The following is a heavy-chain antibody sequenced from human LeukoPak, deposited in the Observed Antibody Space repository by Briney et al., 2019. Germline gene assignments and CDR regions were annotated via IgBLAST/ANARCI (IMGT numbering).Heavy chain of an antibody. Sequence: SETLSLTCAVYGGSFSGYYWGWIRQPPGKGLEWIGEINHSGSTNYNPSLKSRVTISVDTSKNQFSLKLSSVTAADTAVYYCARGCHYYYDSSGYYGFDPWGQGTLVTVSS. CDR3: ARGCHYYYDSSGYYGFDP. V-gene: IGHV4-34*01. J-gene: IGHJ5*02. D-gene: IGHD3-22*01. CDR1: GGSFSGYY. CDR2: INHSGST.